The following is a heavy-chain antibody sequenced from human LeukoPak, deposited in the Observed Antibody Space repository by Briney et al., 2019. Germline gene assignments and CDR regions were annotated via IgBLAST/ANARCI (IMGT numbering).Heavy chain of an antibody. CDR3: ARDKAAAGTLFDY. CDR1: GFIFDDFG. CDR2: INWNGGST. D-gene: IGHD6-13*01. J-gene: IGHJ4*02. Sequence: GGSLRLSCAASGFIFDDFGMSWVRQAPGKGLEWVSGINWNGGSTSYADSVKGRFTISRDNAKNSLYLQMNSLRAEDTAFYYCARDKAAAGTLFDYWGQGALVTVSS. V-gene: IGHV3-20*04.